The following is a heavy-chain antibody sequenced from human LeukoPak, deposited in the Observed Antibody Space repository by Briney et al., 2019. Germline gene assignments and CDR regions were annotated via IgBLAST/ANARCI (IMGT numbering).Heavy chain of an antibody. V-gene: IGHV4-59*08. J-gene: IGHJ2*01. D-gene: IGHD3-10*01. CDR2: IYYSGST. CDR1: GGSFSGYY. CDR3: ARPLLSGSWYFDI. Sequence: PSETLSLTCAVYGGSFSGYYWSWIRQPPGKGLEWIGYIYYSGSTNHNPSLKSRVTISVDTSKNQFSLNLSSVTAADTAVYYCARPLLSGSWYFDIWGRGTLVTVSS.